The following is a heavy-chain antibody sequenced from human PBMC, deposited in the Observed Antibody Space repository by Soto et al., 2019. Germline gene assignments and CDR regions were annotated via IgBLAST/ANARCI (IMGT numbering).Heavy chain of an antibody. CDR1: GFTFSKFG. D-gene: IGHD2-2*01. Sequence: QVQLVESGGGVVKPGGSLRLSCEASGFTFSKFGIHWVRQAPGKGLEWVAVVSYDGSFKYYADSVKGRFTISRDNSKNTLYRQMNSLRPEDTALYYCAKDSDQLLFDYCSYGMDVWGQGTTVTVSS. J-gene: IGHJ6*02. CDR2: VSYDGSFK. V-gene: IGHV3-30*18. CDR3: AKDSDQLLFDYCSYGMDV.